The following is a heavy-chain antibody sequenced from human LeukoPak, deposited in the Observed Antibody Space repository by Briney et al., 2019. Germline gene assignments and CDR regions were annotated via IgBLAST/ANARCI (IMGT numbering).Heavy chain of an antibody. V-gene: IGHV3-30*04. D-gene: IGHD3-9*01. CDR2: ISFNGRNK. CDR1: GFTFSSYA. Sequence: GGSLRLSCAASGFTFSSYAMSWVRQAPGKGLEWVAVISFNGRNKYYADSVKGRFTISRDDSKETLYPQLNSLRAEDTAVYYCARDRAQVRYFDWADYWGQGTVVTVSS. CDR3: ARDRAQVRYFDWADY. J-gene: IGHJ4*02.